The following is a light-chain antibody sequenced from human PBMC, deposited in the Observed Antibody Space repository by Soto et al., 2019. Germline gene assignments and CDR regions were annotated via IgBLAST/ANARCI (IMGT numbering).Light chain of an antibody. CDR3: QPYDNVPLT. V-gene: IGKV1-33*01. J-gene: IGKJ4*01. Sequence: DIQMTHSPSSLSASVGDRVTITCQASQDITNYLNWYQQKLGKAPKLLIYDASNLETGVTSRFSGSGSGTDFTFPIPSLQPADIATYYCQPYDNVPLTFXGGNKVDI. CDR1: QDITNY. CDR2: DAS.